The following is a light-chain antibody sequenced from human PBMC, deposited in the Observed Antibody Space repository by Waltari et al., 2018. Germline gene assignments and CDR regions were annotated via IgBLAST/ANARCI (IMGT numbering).Light chain of an antibody. CDR1: NSNIGNNY. CDR3: GTWDSSLYAVV. Sequence: QSVLTQPPSVSAAPGQKVTISCSGGNSNIGNNYVSWYQQFPGTAPKLLISEDNRRPSGIPDRFSGSKSGTSATLGITGLQTGDEADYCCGTWDSSLYAVVFGGGTKLTAL. J-gene: IGLJ2*01. CDR2: EDN. V-gene: IGLV1-51*01.